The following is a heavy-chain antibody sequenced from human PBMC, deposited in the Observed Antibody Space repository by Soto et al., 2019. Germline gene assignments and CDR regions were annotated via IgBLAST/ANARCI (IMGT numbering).Heavy chain of an antibody. Sequence: QLQLQESGPGLVKTSETLSLTCTVSGVSISNSSYYWGWIRRPPGKGLEWIGTIYYSGITYYNPSLKSRVTIAVDTSKHQFSLKLTSVTAADTAVYYCARHGSNWGQGTLVTVSS. CDR3: ARHGSN. CDR2: IYYSGIT. V-gene: IGHV4-39*01. CDR1: GVSISNSSYY. J-gene: IGHJ4*02.